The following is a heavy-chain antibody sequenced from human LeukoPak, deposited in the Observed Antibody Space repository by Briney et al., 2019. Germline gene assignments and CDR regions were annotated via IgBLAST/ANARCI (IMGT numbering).Heavy chain of an antibody. CDR3: ARLSAMSIGRGGDC. CDR1: GYTFTSYW. V-gene: IGHV5-51*01. CDR2: IYPGDSDA. J-gene: IGHJ4*02. D-gene: IGHD2-2*01. Sequence: GESLKISCKGSGYTFTSYWIGWVRQMPGKGLEWMGIIYPGDSDARYSPSFQGQVTISVDKSISTAYLQWSSLKASDTAVYYCARLSAMSIGRGGDCWGQGTLVTVSS.